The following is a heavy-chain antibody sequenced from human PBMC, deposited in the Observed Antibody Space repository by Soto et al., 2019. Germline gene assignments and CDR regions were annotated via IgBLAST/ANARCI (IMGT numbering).Heavy chain of an antibody. Sequence: QVQLVQSGAEVKKPGASVKVSCKASGYTFTSYAMHWVRQAPGQRLEWMGWINAGNGNTKYSQKFHGRVTITRDTSASTAYMELSSLRSEDTAVYYCAGTPGIPTSRLSYFDYWGQGTLVTVSS. V-gene: IGHV1-3*01. J-gene: IGHJ4*02. CDR3: AGTPGIPTSRLSYFDY. CDR1: GYTFTSYA. CDR2: INAGNGNT. D-gene: IGHD2-21*02.